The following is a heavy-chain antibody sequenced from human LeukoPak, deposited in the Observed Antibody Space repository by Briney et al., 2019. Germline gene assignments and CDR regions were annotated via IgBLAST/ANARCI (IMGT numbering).Heavy chain of an antibody. CDR1: GFTFTSST. V-gene: IGHV1-8*01. J-gene: IGHJ4*02. Sequence: ASVKVSCKPSGFTFTSSTMQWVRQARGQGLEWMGWMNPNSGNTGYAQKFQGRVTMTRNTSISTAYMELSSLRSEDTAVYYCARGQFDYWGQGTLVTVSS. CDR2: MNPNSGNT. CDR3: ARGQFDY.